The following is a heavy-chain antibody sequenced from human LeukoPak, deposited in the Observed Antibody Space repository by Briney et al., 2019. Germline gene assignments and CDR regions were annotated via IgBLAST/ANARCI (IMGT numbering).Heavy chain of an antibody. CDR3: ARVLDSGYDSAFDI. J-gene: IGHJ3*02. CDR1: GFTFSSYS. V-gene: IGHV3-21*01. Sequence: GGSLRLSCAASGFTFSSYSMNWVRQAPGKGLEWVSSISSSSSYIYYADSVKGRFTISRDNAKNSLYLQMNSLRAEDTAVYYCARVLDSGYDSAFDIWGQGTMVTVSS. D-gene: IGHD5-12*01. CDR2: ISSSSSYI.